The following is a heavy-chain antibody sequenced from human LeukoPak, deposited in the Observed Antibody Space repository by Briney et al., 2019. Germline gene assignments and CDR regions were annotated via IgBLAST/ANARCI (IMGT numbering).Heavy chain of an antibody. J-gene: IGHJ4*02. CDR2: ISSSGSTI. Sequence: GGSLRLSCAPSGFTFSSYEMNWVRQAPGKGLEWVSYISSSGSTIYYADSVKGRFTISRDNAKNSLYLQMNSLRAEDTAVYYCAREYYYDSSGYYPYYFDYWGQGTLVTVSS. CDR3: AREYYYDSSGYYPYYFDY. V-gene: IGHV3-48*03. D-gene: IGHD3-22*01. CDR1: GFTFSSYE.